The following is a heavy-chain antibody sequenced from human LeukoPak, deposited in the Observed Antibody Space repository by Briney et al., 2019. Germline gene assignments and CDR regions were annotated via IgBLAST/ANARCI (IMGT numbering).Heavy chain of an antibody. CDR2: IWSDGSKK. Sequence: GGSLRLSCAASGFSFSAYGMHWVRQAPGKGLEWVAFIWSDGSKKYFADSVKGRFTVSRDNYKNTPYLQMNSLRAEDTAVYYCAREGFDPWGQGTLVTVSS. CDR3: AREGFDP. V-gene: IGHV3-33*01. CDR1: GFSFSAYG. J-gene: IGHJ5*02.